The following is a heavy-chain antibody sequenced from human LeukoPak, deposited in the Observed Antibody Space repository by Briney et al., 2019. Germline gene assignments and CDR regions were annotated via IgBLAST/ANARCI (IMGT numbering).Heavy chain of an antibody. CDR1: GFTFSSYG. J-gene: IGHJ5*02. V-gene: IGHV3-33*01. D-gene: IGHD2-15*01. CDR3: ARDLQYCSGGSCYHGFWFDP. CDR2: IWYDGSNK. Sequence: PGRSLRLSCAASGFTFSSYGMHWVRQAPGKGLEWVAVIWYDGSNKYYADSVKGRFTISRDNSKNTLYLQMDSLRAEDTAVYYCARDLQYCSGGSCYHGFWFDPWGQGTLVTVSS.